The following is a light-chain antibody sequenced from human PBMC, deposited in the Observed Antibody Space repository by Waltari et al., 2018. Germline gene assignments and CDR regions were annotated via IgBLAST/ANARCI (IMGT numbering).Light chain of an antibody. CDR1: QSISSY. CDR3: QQYNNWPPIT. V-gene: IGKV3-15*01. Sequence: EIVLTQSPATLSLSPGEGATLSCRASQSISSYLAWYQQKRGQAPRPLIYCASTRATGIPARFSGSGSGTEFTLTISSLQSEDFAVYYCQQYNNWPPITFGQGTRLEIK. CDR2: CAS. J-gene: IGKJ5*01.